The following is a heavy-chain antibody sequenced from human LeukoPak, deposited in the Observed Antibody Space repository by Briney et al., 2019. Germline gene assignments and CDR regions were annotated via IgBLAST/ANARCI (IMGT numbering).Heavy chain of an antibody. CDR3: ARASLPGGWYSAWFDP. D-gene: IGHD6-19*01. Sequence: ASVKVSCKASGYTFTSYGISWVRQAPGQGLEWMGIINPSGGSTSYAQKFQGRVTMTRDTSTSTVYMELSSLRSEDTAVYYCARASLPGGWYSAWFDPWGQGTLVTVSS. CDR2: INPSGGST. J-gene: IGHJ5*02. CDR1: GYTFTSYG. V-gene: IGHV1-46*01.